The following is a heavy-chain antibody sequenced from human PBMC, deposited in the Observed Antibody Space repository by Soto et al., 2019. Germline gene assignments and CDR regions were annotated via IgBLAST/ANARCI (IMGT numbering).Heavy chain of an antibody. CDR2: ISNSGST. CDR1: GGSVTSDEDY. V-gene: IGHV4-30-4*01. D-gene: IGHD5-18*01. CDR3: ATESGSTYGYFDH. J-gene: IGHJ4*02. Sequence: TLSLTCTVSGGSVTSDEDYWTWIRQSPGKGLEWIGYISNSGSTGYNPSLKTRLSMSVDRSKNQFTLRLTSVTAADTAVYFCATESGSTYGYFDHWGQGTQVTVSS.